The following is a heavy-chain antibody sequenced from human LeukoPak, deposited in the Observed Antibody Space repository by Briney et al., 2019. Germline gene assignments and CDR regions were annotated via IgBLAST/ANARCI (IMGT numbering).Heavy chain of an antibody. CDR1: GFTFSSYG. CDR3: AKDYATVGDYDY. CDR2: IRYDGSNK. D-gene: IGHD4-23*01. J-gene: IGHJ4*02. V-gene: IGHV3-30*02. Sequence: GGSLRLSCAASGFTFSSYGMHWVRQAPGKGLEWVAFIRYDGSNKCYADSVKGRFTISRDNSKNTLYLQMNSLRAEDTAVYYCAKDYATVGDYDYWGQGTLVTVSS.